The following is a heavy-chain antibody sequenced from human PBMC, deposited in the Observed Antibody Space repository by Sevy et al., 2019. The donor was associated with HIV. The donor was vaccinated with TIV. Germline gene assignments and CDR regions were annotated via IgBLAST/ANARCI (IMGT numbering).Heavy chain of an antibody. V-gene: IGHV3-30*04. CDR1: GFTFSSYA. CDR2: ISYDGSNK. CDR3: ARGTATYYYGSGGMDV. D-gene: IGHD3-10*01. Sequence: GGSLRLSCAASGFTFSSYAMHWVRQAPGKGLEWVAVISYDGSNKYYADSVKGRFTISRDNSKNTLYLQMNSLRAEDTAVYYCARGTATYYYGSGGMDVWGQGTTVTVSS. J-gene: IGHJ6*02.